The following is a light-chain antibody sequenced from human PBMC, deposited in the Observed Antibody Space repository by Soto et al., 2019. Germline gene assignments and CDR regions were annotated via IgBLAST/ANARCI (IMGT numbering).Light chain of an antibody. J-gene: IGKJ2*01. CDR1: QSVSNNY. CDR3: QQYGRSPPYT. CDR2: GSS. Sequence: EVVLTQSPGTLSLSPGERATLSCRSSQSVSNNYFAWYRQKPGQAPRLLIFGSSDRATGIPERFSGSGSGTDFTVTISRLEPGDFAVYYCQQYGRSPPYTFGQETKLEIK. V-gene: IGKV3-20*01.